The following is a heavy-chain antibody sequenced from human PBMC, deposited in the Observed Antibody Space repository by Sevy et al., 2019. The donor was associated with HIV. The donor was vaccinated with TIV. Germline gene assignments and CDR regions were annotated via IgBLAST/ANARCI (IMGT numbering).Heavy chain of an antibody. Sequence: SETLSLTCSVSGGSSSSYFWTWVRQSPGKGLEWIGNIYFTGNTDYTPSLKSRVTLSLDTSKSQFSLTLKSVTAADTAIYFCARDSTTRPRVLDYWGQGPLVTVYS. CDR1: GGSSSSYF. V-gene: IGHV4-59*12. D-gene: IGHD1-1*01. CDR2: IYFTGNT. J-gene: IGHJ4*02. CDR3: ARDSTTRPRVLDY.